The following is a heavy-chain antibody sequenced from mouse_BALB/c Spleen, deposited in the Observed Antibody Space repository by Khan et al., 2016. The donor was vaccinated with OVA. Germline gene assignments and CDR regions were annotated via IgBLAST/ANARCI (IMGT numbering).Heavy chain of an antibody. V-gene: IGHV1-7*01. J-gene: IGHJ2*01. CDR1: GYTFTSYW. Sequence: VQLQQSGAELAKPGASVKMSCKASGYTFTSYWMHWVKQRPGQGLEWIGYINPTSGYTDYNEKFKDKATLSADKSSSTAYMHLSSLTSEDSAVYYCTSDRIDYWGQGTTLTVSS. CDR3: TSDRIDY. CDR2: INPTSGYT.